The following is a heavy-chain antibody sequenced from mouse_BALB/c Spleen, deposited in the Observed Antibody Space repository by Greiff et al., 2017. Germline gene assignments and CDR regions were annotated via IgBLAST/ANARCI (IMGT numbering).Heavy chain of an antibody. CDR1: GFSLTSYG. CDR3: ARNYYYGSSLYYFDY. V-gene: IGHV2-2*02. J-gene: IGHJ2*01. D-gene: IGHD1-1*01. Sequence: VQRVESGPGLVQPSQSLSITCTVSGFSLTSYGVHWVRQSPGKGLEWLGVIWSGGSTDYNAAFISRLSISKDNSKSQVFFKMNSLQANDTAIYYCARNYYYGSSLYYFDYWGQGTTLTVSS. CDR2: IWSGGST.